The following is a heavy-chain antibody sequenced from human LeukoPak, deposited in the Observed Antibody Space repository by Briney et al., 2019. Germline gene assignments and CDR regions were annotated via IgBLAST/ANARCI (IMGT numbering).Heavy chain of an antibody. D-gene: IGHD1-26*01. V-gene: IGHV4-59*12. Sequence: PSETLSLTCTVSGGSISSYYWSWIRQPPGKGLEWIGYIYYSGSTNYNPSLKSRVTISVDTSKNQFSLKLRSVTAADTAVYYCARDGFRAGATTGFDYWGQGTLVTVSS. CDR2: IYYSGST. J-gene: IGHJ4*02. CDR1: GGSISSYY. CDR3: ARDGFRAGATTGFDY.